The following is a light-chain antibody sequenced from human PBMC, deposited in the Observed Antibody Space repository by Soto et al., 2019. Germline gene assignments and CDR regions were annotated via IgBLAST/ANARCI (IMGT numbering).Light chain of an antibody. CDR3: QQYGSSPRT. J-gene: IGKJ1*01. V-gene: IGKV3-20*01. CDR1: QSVSSSY. CDR2: GAS. Sequence: EIVVTQSPGTLSLSPGERATLSCRASQSVSSSYLAWYQQRPGQAPRLLIYGASSRATGIPDRFSGSESGTDFTLTISRLEPEDFAVYYCQQYGSSPRTFGQGTKVEIK.